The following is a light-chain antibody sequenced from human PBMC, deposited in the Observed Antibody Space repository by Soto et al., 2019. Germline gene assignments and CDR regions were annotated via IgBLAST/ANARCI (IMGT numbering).Light chain of an antibody. CDR1: QSVSSN. J-gene: IGKJ5*01. Sequence: EIVITQCPATLSVSPGERATLSCRASQSVSSNLAWYQQKPGQAPRLLIYGASTRATGIPARFSGSGSGTEFTLTISSLQSEDFAVYYCQQYNNWPSITFGQGTRLEIK. CDR2: GAS. CDR3: QQYNNWPSIT. V-gene: IGKV3-15*01.